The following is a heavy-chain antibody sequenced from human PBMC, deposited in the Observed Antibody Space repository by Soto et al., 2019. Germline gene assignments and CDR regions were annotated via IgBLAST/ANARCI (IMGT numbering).Heavy chain of an antibody. CDR1: GFTFANTW. V-gene: IGHV3-15*07. D-gene: IGHD3-16*01. J-gene: IGHJ4*02. CDR3: TTDAGGAPGY. CDR2: FRSKNDGGRT. Sequence: PGGSLRLSCAASGFTFANTWMDWVRQAPGKGLEWVGRFRSKNDGGRTEYAAPVKGRFTISRDDSKNTLDLQMNSLKSEDTAVYYCTTDAGGAPGYWGQGALVTVSS.